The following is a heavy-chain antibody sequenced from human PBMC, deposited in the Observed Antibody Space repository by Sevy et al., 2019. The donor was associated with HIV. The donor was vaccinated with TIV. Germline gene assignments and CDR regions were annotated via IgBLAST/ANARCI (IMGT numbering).Heavy chain of an antibody. Sequence: GESLKISCKGSGYSSTSYWIGWVRQMPGKGLEWMGIIYPGDSDTRYSPSFQGQVTISADKSISTAYLQWSSLKASDTAMYYWARRAGYSSGWYSPFDYWGQGTLVTVSS. CDR2: IYPGDSDT. CDR1: GYSSTSYW. V-gene: IGHV5-51*01. D-gene: IGHD6-19*01. CDR3: ARRAGYSSGWYSPFDY. J-gene: IGHJ4*02.